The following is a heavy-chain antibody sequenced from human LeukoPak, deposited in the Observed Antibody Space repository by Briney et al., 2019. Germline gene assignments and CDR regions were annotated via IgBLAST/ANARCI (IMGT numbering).Heavy chain of an antibody. J-gene: IGHJ4*02. CDR3: ALGFDY. Sequence: LRLSCAASGFTFDDYAMNWVRQAPGKGLEWISGISWDSSSIGYADSVKGRFTISRDNAKNSLYLQMSSLRAEDMAVYYCALGFDYWGQGTLVTVSS. CDR1: GFTFDDYA. CDR2: ISWDSSSI. V-gene: IGHV3-9*03. D-gene: IGHD3-16*01.